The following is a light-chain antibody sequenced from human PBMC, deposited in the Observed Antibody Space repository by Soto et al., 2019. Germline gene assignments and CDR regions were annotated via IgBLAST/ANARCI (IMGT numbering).Light chain of an antibody. V-gene: IGLV1-44*01. Sequence: QSVLTQPPSASGTPGQRVTISCSGSSSNIGSNSVNWYQQLPGTAPKLLMYSSNQRPSGVPDRFSGSKSGTSASLAISGVQSEDEADYYCAAWDDSLNGVVFGGGTKLTVL. CDR3: AAWDDSLNGVV. CDR1: SSNIGSNS. CDR2: SSN. J-gene: IGLJ2*01.